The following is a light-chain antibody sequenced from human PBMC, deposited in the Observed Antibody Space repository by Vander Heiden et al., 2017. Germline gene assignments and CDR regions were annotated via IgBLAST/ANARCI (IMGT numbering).Light chain of an antibody. Sequence: DIVMPQSPYSLAVSLRESATINCKSSQSVLYSSKNKYYLAWYQQKPGQPPKLLIDWASTRESGVPDRFSGSGSGTEFTLTISSLQAEDVAVYYCQQYYNAPLTFGGGTKVEIK. CDR3: QQYYNAPLT. J-gene: IGKJ4*01. V-gene: IGKV4-1*01. CDR1: QSVLYSSKNKYY. CDR2: WAS.